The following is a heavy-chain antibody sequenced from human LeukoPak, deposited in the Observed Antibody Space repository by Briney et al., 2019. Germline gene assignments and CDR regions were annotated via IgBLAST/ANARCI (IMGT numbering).Heavy chain of an antibody. V-gene: IGHV4-34*01. J-gene: IGHJ3*02. Sequence: PSETLSLTCAVYGGSFSGYYWSWIRQPPGKGLEWIGEINHSGSTNYNPSLKSRVTISVDTSKNQFSLKLSSVTAADTAMYYCARERGRIALAGNRVFDIWGQGTMVIVSS. D-gene: IGHD6-19*01. CDR2: INHSGST. CDR1: GGSFSGYY. CDR3: ARERGRIALAGNRVFDI.